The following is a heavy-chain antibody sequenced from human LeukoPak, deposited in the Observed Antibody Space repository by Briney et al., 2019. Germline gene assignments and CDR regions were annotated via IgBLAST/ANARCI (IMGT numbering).Heavy chain of an antibody. Sequence: ASVTVSCKASGYTFTNSYIHWVRQAPGQVLEWMGLINPDGGNTNYAQKFQGRVTITADKSTSTAYMELSSLRSEDTAVYYCARDKGGDDYGDYVVEYYMDVWGKGTTVTVSS. CDR3: ARDKGGDDYGDYVVEYYMDV. CDR1: GYTFTNSY. V-gene: IGHV1-46*01. D-gene: IGHD4-17*01. J-gene: IGHJ6*03. CDR2: INPDGGNT.